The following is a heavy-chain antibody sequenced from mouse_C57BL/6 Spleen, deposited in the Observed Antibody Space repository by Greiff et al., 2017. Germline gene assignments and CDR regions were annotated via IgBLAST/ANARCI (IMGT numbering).Heavy chain of an antibody. Sequence: VQLQQSGAELVRPGASVKLSCTASGFNIKDDYMHWVKQRPEQGLEWIGWIDPENGDTEYASKFQGKATITADKSSNTAYLQLSSLTSEDTAVYYCTTAGWSHWGQGTLVTVSA. CDR3: TTAGWSH. CDR2: IDPENGDT. J-gene: IGHJ3*01. V-gene: IGHV14-4*01. D-gene: IGHD1-1*02. CDR1: GFNIKDDY.